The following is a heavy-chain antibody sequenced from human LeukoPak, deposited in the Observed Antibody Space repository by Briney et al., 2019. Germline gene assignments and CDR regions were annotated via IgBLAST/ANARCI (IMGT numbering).Heavy chain of an antibody. D-gene: IGHD4-17*01. CDR3: ARAVFGTVTTPWYFDL. J-gene: IGHJ2*01. CDR1: EFTFSNYV. Sequence: PGGSLRLSCAASEFTFSNYVMNWVRQAPGKGLEWVSSIRQSGDITYYADSVKGRFTISRDNAKNTLYLQMNSLRAEDTAVYYCARAVFGTVTTPWYFDLWGRGTLVTVSS. CDR2: IRQSGDIT. V-gene: IGHV3-23*01.